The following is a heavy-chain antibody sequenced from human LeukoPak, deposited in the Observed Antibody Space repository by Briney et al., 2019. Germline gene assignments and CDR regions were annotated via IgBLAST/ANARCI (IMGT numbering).Heavy chain of an antibody. CDR3: AKKFYHDSHGYYAFDI. V-gene: IGHV3-23*01. CDR2: ISAGGRDT. D-gene: IGHD3-22*01. J-gene: IGHJ3*02. Sequence: QPGGSLGLSCAASGFPYSTNAMSWVRQAPGKGLEWVSAISAGGRDTYYADSVKGRFTISRDNSKNILYLQINSLRAEDTALYYCAKKFYHDSHGYYAFDIWGQGTMVTVSS. CDR1: GFPYSTNA.